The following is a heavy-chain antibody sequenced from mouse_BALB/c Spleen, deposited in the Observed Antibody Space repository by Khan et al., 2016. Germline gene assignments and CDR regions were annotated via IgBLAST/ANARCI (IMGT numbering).Heavy chain of an antibody. Sequence: EVELVESGGGLVQPGGSLKLSCAASGFDFSRYWMSWVRQAPGTGLEWIGEMNPDSRTINYTPSLKDKFIISRDNAKNTMYLKMSKVRSEDTALYYCARTCWYVDVWGAGTTVTVSS. J-gene: IGHJ1*01. V-gene: IGHV4-1*02. CDR3: ARTCWYVDV. CDR2: MNPDSRTI. CDR1: GFDFSRYW.